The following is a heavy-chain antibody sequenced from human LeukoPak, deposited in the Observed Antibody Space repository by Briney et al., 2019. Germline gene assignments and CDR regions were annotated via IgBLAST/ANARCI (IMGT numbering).Heavy chain of an antibody. CDR2: IYHSGST. CDR1: GYSISSGYY. V-gene: IGHV4-38-2*02. Sequence: SETLSLTCTVSGYSISSGYYWGWIRQPPGKGLEWIGSIYHSGSTYYNPSLKSRVTISVDTSKNQFSLKLSSVTAADTAVYYCASEYCTNGVCWGNWFDPWGQGTPVTVSS. D-gene: IGHD2-8*01. J-gene: IGHJ5*02. CDR3: ASEYCTNGVCWGNWFDP.